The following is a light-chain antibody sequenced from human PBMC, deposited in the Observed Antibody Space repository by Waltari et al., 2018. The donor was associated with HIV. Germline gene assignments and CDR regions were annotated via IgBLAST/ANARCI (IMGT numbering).Light chain of an antibody. Sequence: QSALTQPASVSGSPGQSITISCTGTSSDVGGYNSVSWYQHHPGQAPKLIIFEVTNRPAGVSSRLSGSKAANTASLTSAGLQADDESDYYGSSYTSHSSHVVFGGGTKLTGL. CDR1: SSDVGGYNS. J-gene: IGLJ2*01. CDR2: EVT. CDR3: SSYTSHSSHVV. V-gene: IGLV2-14*01.